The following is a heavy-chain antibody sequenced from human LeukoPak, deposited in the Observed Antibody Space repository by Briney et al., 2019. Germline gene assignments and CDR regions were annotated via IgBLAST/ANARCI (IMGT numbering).Heavy chain of an antibody. CDR2: INHSGST. V-gene: IGHV4-34*01. D-gene: IGHD2-15*01. CDR3: ARANVAGPLGYYFDY. CDR1: GGSFSGYY. Sequence: PSETLSLTCAVYGGSFSGYYWSWIRQPPGKGLEWIGEINHSGSTNYNPSLKSRVTISVDTSKNQFSLKLSSVTAADTAVYYCARANVAGPLGYYFDYWGQGTLVSVSS. J-gene: IGHJ4*02.